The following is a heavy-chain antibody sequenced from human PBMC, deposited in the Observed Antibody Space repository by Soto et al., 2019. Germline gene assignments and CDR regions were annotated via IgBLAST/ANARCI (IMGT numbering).Heavy chain of an antibody. V-gene: IGHV1-18*01. CDR1: GYTFTSYG. CDR3: ARDWPNVGGIAARPRVY. Sequence: ASVKVSCKASGYTFTSYGISWVRQATGQGVEWMGWISAYTGNTNYAQKLQGSVTMNTDTSTSTAYMELRSLRYDDTAVYYCARDWPNVGGIAARPRVYWGQGTLVTVSS. J-gene: IGHJ4*02. CDR2: ISAYTGNT. D-gene: IGHD6-6*01.